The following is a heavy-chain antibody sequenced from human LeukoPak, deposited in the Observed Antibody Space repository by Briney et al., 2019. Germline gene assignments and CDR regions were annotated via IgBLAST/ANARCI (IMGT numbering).Heavy chain of an antibody. V-gene: IGHV5-51*01. J-gene: IGHJ6*02. Sequence: GASLQISCEGSGYIFTSYWIGWVRPLPGKGLEWMGIIYPGDSDTRYSPSFQGQVTISADKSISTAYLQWSSLKASDTAMYYCARHRGAIVVVPAATSTNFYGMDVWGQGTTVTVSS. CDR3: ARHRGAIVVVPAATSTNFYGMDV. CDR1: GYIFTSYW. CDR2: IYPGDSDT. D-gene: IGHD2-2*01.